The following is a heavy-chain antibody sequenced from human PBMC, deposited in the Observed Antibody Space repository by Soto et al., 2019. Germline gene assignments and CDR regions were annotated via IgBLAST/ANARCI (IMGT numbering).Heavy chain of an antibody. D-gene: IGHD2-8*01. V-gene: IGHV4-34*01. J-gene: IGHJ4*02. CDR1: GGSFSGYY. CDR2: INHSGST. Sequence: SETLSLTCDVYGGSFSGYYWSWIRQPPGKGLEWIGEINHSGSTNYNPSLKSRVTISLDTSKNQFSLRLNSVTAADTAVYYCARSSIVPRLLMYPFDYWGQGTLVTVSS. CDR3: ARSSIVPRLLMYPFDY.